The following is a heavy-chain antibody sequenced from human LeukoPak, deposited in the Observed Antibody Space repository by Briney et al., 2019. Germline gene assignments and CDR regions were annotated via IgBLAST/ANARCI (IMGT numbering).Heavy chain of an antibody. CDR1: GFTFDDYG. CDR3: ARNRGWYGVS. CDR2: ISSSGSDI. V-gene: IGHV3-21*04. D-gene: IGHD6-19*01. Sequence: GGSLRLSCAASGFTFDDYGLSWGRQAPGRGLEWVSPISSSGSDIYYAESVKGRFTISRDNSKNTLCRHMNSLRAEDTAVYYCARNRGWYGVSWGQGTLVTVSS. J-gene: IGHJ4*02.